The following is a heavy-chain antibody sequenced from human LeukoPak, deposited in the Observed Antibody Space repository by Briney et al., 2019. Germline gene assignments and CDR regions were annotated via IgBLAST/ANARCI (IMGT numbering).Heavy chain of an antibody. Sequence: PGGSLRLSCAASGFTFDDYAMHWVRQTPGKGLECVSLISEDGGDTWYADSVKGRFTISRDNSKTSLYLQMNSLRAEDTAFYYCAKDKTRGPGDYWGQGTLVTVSS. J-gene: IGHJ4*02. D-gene: IGHD1-14*01. CDR2: ISEDGGDT. CDR3: AKDKTRGPGDY. V-gene: IGHV3-43*02. CDR1: GFTFDDYA.